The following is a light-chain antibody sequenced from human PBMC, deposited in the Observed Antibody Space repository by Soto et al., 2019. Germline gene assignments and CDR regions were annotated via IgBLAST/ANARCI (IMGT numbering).Light chain of an antibody. Sequence: DIQMTQSPSTLSASVGDRVTITCRASQSISSWLAWYQQKPVKAPKLLIYAASSLQSGVPSRFSGSGSGTEFTVSKRSLQPEDVATHYIQKYKRAPQAFGSGTRVEIK. CDR1: QSISSW. J-gene: IGKJ4*01. V-gene: IGKV1-5*01. CDR2: AAS. CDR3: QKYKRAPQA.